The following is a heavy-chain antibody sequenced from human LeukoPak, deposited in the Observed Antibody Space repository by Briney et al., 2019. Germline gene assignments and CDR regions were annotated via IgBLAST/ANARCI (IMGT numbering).Heavy chain of an antibody. D-gene: IGHD5-12*01. Sequence: GGSLRLSCKGSGFIFSDHSTSWFRQAPGRGLEWVGFIRSAAYGATTEYAASVDGRFTFSRDESKSIAYLQMNSLKIEDTAVYYCTRESSLSGFNDFWGQGTLVTVSS. CDR1: GFIFSDHS. V-gene: IGHV3-49*03. J-gene: IGHJ4*02. CDR3: TRESSLSGFNDF. CDR2: IRSAAYGATT.